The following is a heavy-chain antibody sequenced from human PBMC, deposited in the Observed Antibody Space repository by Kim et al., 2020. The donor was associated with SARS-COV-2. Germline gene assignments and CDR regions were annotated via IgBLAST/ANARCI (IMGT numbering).Heavy chain of an antibody. CDR1: GFNFRNYG. J-gene: IGHJ4*02. D-gene: IGHD1-1*01. CDR3: VKRGLDAFDY. Sequence: GGSLRLSCAGSGFNFRNYGVYWVRQAPGKGLEWVALLVFDDGNKYYPDSVKGRFTISRDNSENTLYLRMNSLRPEDTAIYYCVKRGLDAFDYWGQGTLVTVSS. V-gene: IGHV3-30*02. CDR2: LVFDDGNK.